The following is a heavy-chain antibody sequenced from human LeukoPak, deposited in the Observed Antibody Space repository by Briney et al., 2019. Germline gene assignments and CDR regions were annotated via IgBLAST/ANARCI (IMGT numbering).Heavy chain of an antibody. J-gene: IGHJ6*02. CDR1: GFTFSSYG. CDR3: ARAASGQRRYSSLYYGMDV. V-gene: IGHV3-30*03. Sequence: GALRLSCAASGFTFSSYGMHWVRQAPGKGLEWVAVISYDGSNKYYADSVKGRFTISRDNSKNTLYLQMNSLRAEDTAVYYCARAASGQRRYSSLYYGMDVWGQGITVTVSS. D-gene: IGHD6-13*01. CDR2: ISYDGSNK.